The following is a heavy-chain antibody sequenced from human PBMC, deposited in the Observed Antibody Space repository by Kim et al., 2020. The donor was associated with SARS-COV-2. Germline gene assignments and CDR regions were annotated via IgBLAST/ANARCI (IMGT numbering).Heavy chain of an antibody. D-gene: IGHD4-17*01. V-gene: IGHV3-23*01. CDR3: AKDSGPFTVTTTPYY. Sequence: DSVKGRFPISRDNSKNTLYLQMNSLRAEDTAVYYCAKDSGPFTVTTTPYYWGQGTLVTVSS. J-gene: IGHJ4*02.